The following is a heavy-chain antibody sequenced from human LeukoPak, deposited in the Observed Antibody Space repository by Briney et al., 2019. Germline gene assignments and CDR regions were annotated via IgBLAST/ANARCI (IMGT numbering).Heavy chain of an antibody. D-gene: IGHD1-26*01. CDR3: ARGGGSYRPDNWFDP. Sequence: SETLSLTCAVSGYSISSGYFWGWIRQPPGKGLEWIGSIFHSGSTYYSPSLKSRVTISVDTSKNQFSLKVTSVTAADTAVYYCARGGGSYRPDNWFDPWGQGTLVTVSS. V-gene: IGHV4-38-2*01. CDR2: IFHSGST. CDR1: GYSISSGYF. J-gene: IGHJ5*02.